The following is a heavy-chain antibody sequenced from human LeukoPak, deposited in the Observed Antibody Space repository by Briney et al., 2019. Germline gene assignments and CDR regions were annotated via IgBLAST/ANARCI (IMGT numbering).Heavy chain of an antibody. CDR1: GFTFSSYG. D-gene: IGHD3-3*01. CDR2: ISYDGSNK. CDR3: ANGHYDFWTNPNYYYYGMDV. J-gene: IGHJ6*02. V-gene: IGHV3-30*18. Sequence: PGGSLRLSCAASGFTFSSYGMHWVRQAPGKGLEWVAVISYDGSNKYYADSVKGRFTISRDNSKNTLYLQMNSLRAEDTAVYYCANGHYDFWTNPNYYYYGMDVWGQGTTVTVSS.